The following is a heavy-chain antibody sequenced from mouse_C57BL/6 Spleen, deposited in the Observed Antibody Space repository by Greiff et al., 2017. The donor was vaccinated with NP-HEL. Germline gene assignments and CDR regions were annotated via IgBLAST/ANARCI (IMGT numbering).Heavy chain of an antibody. J-gene: IGHJ1*03. D-gene: IGHD1-1*01. CDR1: GYTFTDYY. V-gene: IGHV1-75*01. CDR3: ALERGYGSSHWYFDV. CDR2: IFPGSGST. Sequence: VQLQQSGPELVKPGASVKISCKASGYTFTDYYINWVKQRPGQGLEWIGWIFPGSGSTYYNEKFKGKATLTVDKSSSTAYMLLSSLTSEDSAVYFCALERGYGSSHWYFDVWGTGTTVTVSS.